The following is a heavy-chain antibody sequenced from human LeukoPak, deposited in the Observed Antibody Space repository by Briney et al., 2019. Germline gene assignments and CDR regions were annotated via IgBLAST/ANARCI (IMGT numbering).Heavy chain of an antibody. CDR2: ISYDGSNK. CDR3: TTVYTIFGVVMISDAFDI. V-gene: IGHV3-30-3*01. J-gene: IGHJ3*02. D-gene: IGHD3-3*01. Sequence: GGSLRLSCAASGFTFSSYAIHWVRQAPGKGLEWVAVISYDGSNKYYADSVKGRFTISRDNSKNTLYLQMNSLKTEDTAVYYCTTVYTIFGVVMISDAFDIWGQGTMVTVSS. CDR1: GFTFSSYA.